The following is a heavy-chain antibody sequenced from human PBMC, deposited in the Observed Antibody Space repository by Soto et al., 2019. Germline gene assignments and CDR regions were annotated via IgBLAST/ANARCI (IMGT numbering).Heavy chain of an antibody. J-gene: IGHJ4*02. Sequence: SVKVSCKASGGTFSSYAISWVRQAPGQGLEWMGGIIPIFGTANYAQKFQGRVTITADGSTSTAYMELSSLRSEDTAVYYCARDRVSDGYNSDFDYWGQGTLVTV. CDR1: GGTFSSYA. CDR3: ARDRVSDGYNSDFDY. D-gene: IGHD1-1*01. V-gene: IGHV1-69*13. CDR2: IIPIFGTA.